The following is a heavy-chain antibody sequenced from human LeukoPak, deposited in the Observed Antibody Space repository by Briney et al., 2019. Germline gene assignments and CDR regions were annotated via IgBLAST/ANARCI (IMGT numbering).Heavy chain of an antibody. J-gene: IGHJ4*02. CDR2: ISRSGGST. CDR3: AKRGTGYYYGSGSLDVHHPLDY. Sequence: GGSLRLSCAASGFTFSSYAMSWVRQAPGKGLEWVSAISRSGGSTYYADSVKGRFTISRDNSKNTLYLQMNSLRAEDTAVYYCAKRGTGYYYGSGSLDVHHPLDYWGQGTLVTVSS. V-gene: IGHV3-23*01. D-gene: IGHD3-10*01. CDR1: GFTFSSYA.